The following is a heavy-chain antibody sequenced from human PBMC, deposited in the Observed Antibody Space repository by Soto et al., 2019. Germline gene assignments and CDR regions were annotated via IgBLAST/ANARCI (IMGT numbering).Heavy chain of an antibody. CDR3: ARSGIYGSGSWWADWFDP. D-gene: IGHD3-10*01. V-gene: IGHV1-3*01. Sequence: ASVKVSCKASGYTFTSYAMHWVRQAPGQRLEWMGWINAGNGNTKYSQKLQGRVTITRDTSASTAYMELSSLRSDDTAVYYCARSGIYGSGSWWADWFDPWGQGTLVTVPS. J-gene: IGHJ5*02. CDR2: INAGNGNT. CDR1: GYTFTSYA.